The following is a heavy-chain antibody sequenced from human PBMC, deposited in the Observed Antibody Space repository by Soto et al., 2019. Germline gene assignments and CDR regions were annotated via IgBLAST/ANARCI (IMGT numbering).Heavy chain of an antibody. CDR3: ARLKRITMVRGVPSYGFDP. CDR2: VYSGGGT. V-gene: IGHV4-59*12. J-gene: IGHJ5*02. D-gene: IGHD3-10*01. CDR1: GGSLRGYS. Sequence: SETLSLTCTVSGGSLRGYSWSWIRQSPGKGLEWIGYVYSGGGTNYSPSFMGRVTISVDTSKNQFSLKLSSVTAADTAVYYCARLKRITMVRGVPSYGFDPWGQGTLVTVS.